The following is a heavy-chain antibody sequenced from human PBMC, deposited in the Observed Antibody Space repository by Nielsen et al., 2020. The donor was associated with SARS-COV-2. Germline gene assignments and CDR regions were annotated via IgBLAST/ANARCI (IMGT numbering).Heavy chain of an antibody. D-gene: IGHD3-10*01. Sequence: GGSLRLSCAASGFTFSSYGMHWVRQAPGKGLEWVAVISYDGSNKYYADSVKGRFTISRDNSKNTLYLQMNSLRAEDTALYHCARAGRPYYYYGMDVWGQGTTVTVSS. J-gene: IGHJ6*02. V-gene: IGHV3-33*05. CDR1: GFTFSSYG. CDR3: ARAGRPYYYYGMDV. CDR2: ISYDGSNK.